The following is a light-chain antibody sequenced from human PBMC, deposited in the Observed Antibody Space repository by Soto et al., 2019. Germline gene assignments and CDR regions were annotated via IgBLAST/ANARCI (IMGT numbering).Light chain of an antibody. Sequence: DIQMTQYPSTLSGSVGDRVTITCRDSQTISSWLAWYQQKPGKAPKLLIYKASTLQSGVPSRFSGSGSGTEFTLTISSLQPDYFATYYCQQYNSYSEAFGQGTKVELK. CDR1: QTISSW. V-gene: IGKV1-5*03. CDR3: QQYNSYSEA. CDR2: KAS. J-gene: IGKJ1*01.